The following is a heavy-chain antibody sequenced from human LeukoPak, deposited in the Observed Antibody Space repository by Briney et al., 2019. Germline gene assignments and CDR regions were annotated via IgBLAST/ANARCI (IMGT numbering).Heavy chain of an antibody. J-gene: IGHJ5*01. CDR3: ARYQSDSSGPFDS. CDR2: ILPIFATP. V-gene: IGHV1-69*13. D-gene: IGHD3-22*01. Sequence: SVKVSCKAPGRTFTNYAISWARQATGQGLEWMGAILPIFATPIYAQRFQGRVTITADESTTTAYMELSSLTSEDTAMYYCARYQSDSSGPFDSWGQGTRVTVSS. CDR1: GRTFTNYA.